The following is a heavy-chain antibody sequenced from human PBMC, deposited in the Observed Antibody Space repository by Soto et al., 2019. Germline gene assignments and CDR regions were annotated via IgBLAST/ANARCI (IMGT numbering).Heavy chain of an antibody. CDR1: GFTFSNAW. V-gene: IGHV3-15*01. Sequence: EVQLVESGGGLVQPGGSLRLSCAASGFTFSNAWMSWVRQAPGKGLEWVGRIKSKTDGGTTDYAAPVKGRFTISRDDSKNTLYLQMNSLKTEDTAVYYCTTGGVPAAISPYYYYYGMDVWGQGTTVTVSS. CDR3: TTGGVPAAISPYYYYYGMDV. J-gene: IGHJ6*02. D-gene: IGHD2-2*02. CDR2: IKSKTDGGTT.